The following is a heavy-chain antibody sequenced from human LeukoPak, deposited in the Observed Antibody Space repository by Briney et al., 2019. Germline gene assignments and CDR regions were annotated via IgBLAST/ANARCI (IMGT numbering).Heavy chain of an antibody. CDR1: GFSFSSHG. CDR2: IWYDESIR. Sequence: SGGSLRLSCAASGFSFSSHGMHWVRQAPGKGLEWVAVIWYDESIRYYADSVKGRFTISRDNSKNTLYLQMNSLRAEDTAVYYCARAGPCALDIWGQGTMVTVSS. J-gene: IGHJ3*02. CDR3: ARAGPCALDI. V-gene: IGHV3-33*01.